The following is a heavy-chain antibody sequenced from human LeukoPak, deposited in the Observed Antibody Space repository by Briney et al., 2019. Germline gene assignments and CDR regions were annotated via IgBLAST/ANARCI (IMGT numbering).Heavy chain of an antibody. Sequence: GGSLRLSCAASGFTFSNHSMNWVRQAPGKGLEWVSYISSSSSARYYAGSVKGRFTISRDDARNSLYLQMNSLRAEDTAIYYCARLSGSRLPGYWGQGALVTVSS. CDR2: ISSSSSAR. CDR1: GFTFSNHS. J-gene: IGHJ4*02. CDR3: ARLSGSRLPGY. V-gene: IGHV3-48*01. D-gene: IGHD3-3*01.